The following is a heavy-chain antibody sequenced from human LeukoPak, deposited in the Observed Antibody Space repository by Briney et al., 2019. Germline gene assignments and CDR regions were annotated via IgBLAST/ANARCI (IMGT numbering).Heavy chain of an antibody. D-gene: IGHD2-15*01. CDR3: ARDADSRDDAFDI. V-gene: IGHV3-53*01. CDR2: IYSGGST. CDR1: EFTVSSNY. J-gene: IGHJ3*02. Sequence: GGSLRLSCAASEFTVSSNYMSWVRQAPGKGLEWVSVIYSGGSTYYADSVRGRFTISRDNSKNTLYLQMNSLRAEDTAVYYCARDADSRDDAFDIWGQGTMVTVSS.